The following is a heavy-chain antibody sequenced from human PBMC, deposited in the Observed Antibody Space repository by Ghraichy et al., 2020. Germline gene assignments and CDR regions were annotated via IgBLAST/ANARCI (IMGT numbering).Heavy chain of an antibody. CDR2: IYYSGST. V-gene: IGHV4-39*07. J-gene: IGHJ4*02. CDR1: GGSISSSSYY. D-gene: IGHD4-17*01. CDR3: ARDPYGDYPFDY. Sequence: SETLSLTCTVSGGSISSSSYYWGWIRQPPGKGLEWIGSIYYSGSTYYNPSLKSRVTISVGTSKNQFSLKLSSVTAADTAVYYCARDPYGDYPFDYWGQGTLVTVSS.